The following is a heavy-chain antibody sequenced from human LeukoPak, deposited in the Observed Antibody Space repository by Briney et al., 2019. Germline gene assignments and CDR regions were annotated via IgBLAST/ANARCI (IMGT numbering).Heavy chain of an antibody. Sequence: GGSLRLSCAASGFTFSIAAMTWVRQAPGKGLEWVSLIGASGESTYYADSVKGRFTISRDNSKNTLSLQMNSLRVEDTAMYFCAKDIQLSTWGLGTMVTVSS. CDR3: AKDIQLST. D-gene: IGHD5-24*01. J-gene: IGHJ3*01. CDR1: GFTFSIAA. CDR2: IGASGEST. V-gene: IGHV3-23*01.